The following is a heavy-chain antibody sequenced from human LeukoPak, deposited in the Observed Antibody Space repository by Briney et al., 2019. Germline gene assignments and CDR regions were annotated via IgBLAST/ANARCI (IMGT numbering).Heavy chain of an antibody. CDR1: GFTFSSYW. Sequence: GGSLRLSCAASGFTFSSYWMIWVRQAPGKGLEWVANIKQDGSEEYNVDSVKGRFTISRDNAKNSLYLHMNSLRVDDTAVYYCVRESGPLDYWGQGTLVTVSS. CDR2: IKQDGSEE. D-gene: IGHD2-15*01. J-gene: IGHJ4*02. V-gene: IGHV3-7*01. CDR3: VRESGPLDY.